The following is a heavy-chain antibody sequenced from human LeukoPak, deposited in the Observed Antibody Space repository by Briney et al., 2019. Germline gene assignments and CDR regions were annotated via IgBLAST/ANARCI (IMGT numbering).Heavy chain of an antibody. V-gene: IGHV3-48*01. Sequence: PGGSLRLSCAASGFTFSSYSMNWVRQAPGKGLEWVSYISSSSSTIYYADSVKGRFTISRDNAKNSLYLQMNSLRAEDTAVYYCARDYLALLGGAPYDAFDIWAKGQWSPSLQ. J-gene: IGHJ3*02. CDR3: ARDYLALLGGAPYDAFDI. CDR2: ISSSSSTI. CDR1: GFTFSSYS. D-gene: IGHD1-26*01.